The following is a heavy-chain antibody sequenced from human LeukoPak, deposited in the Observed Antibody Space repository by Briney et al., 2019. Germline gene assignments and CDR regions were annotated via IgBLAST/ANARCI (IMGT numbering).Heavy chain of an antibody. V-gene: IGHV3-74*01. CDR1: GFIFSDHW. Sequence: GGSLRLSCAASGFIFSDHWMHWVRQAPGKGLVWLSRINNDGGSTIYADSVKGRFTFSRDNSKNTLYLQMNSLRAEDTAVYYCASQDRPGSWYPPLDYWGQGTLVTVSS. CDR3: ASQDRPGSWYPPLDY. D-gene: IGHD6-13*01. CDR2: INNDGGST. J-gene: IGHJ4*02.